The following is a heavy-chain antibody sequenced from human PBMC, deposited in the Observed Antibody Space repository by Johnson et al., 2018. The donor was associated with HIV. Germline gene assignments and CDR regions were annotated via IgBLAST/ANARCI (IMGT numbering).Heavy chain of an antibody. D-gene: IGHD3-10*01. V-gene: IGHV3-48*03. Sequence: EQLVESGGGVVRPGGSLRLSCAASGFTFDDYGMSWVRQAPGKGLEWVSYITSSGATKYYADSVKGRFTISRDNTGNLVYLQMNILSAEDTAVYYCARAPEVRGVDAFDIWGQGTVVTVSS. J-gene: IGHJ3*02. CDR2: ITSSGATK. CDR3: ARAPEVRGVDAFDI. CDR1: GFTFDDYG.